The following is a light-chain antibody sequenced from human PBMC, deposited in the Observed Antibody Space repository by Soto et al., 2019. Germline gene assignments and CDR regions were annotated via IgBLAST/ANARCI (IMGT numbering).Light chain of an antibody. J-gene: IGLJ1*01. Sequence: QSALTQPPSVSGSPGQSVAISCTGTSGDVGSYHRVSWHPQSPDTPPKLMIYEVNNRPSGVPDRFSGSKSGNTASLTISGLQAEDEGDYYCTSYTSSSTYVFGTGTKLTVL. CDR1: SGDVGSYHR. CDR2: EVN. V-gene: IGLV2-18*02. CDR3: TSYTSSSTYV.